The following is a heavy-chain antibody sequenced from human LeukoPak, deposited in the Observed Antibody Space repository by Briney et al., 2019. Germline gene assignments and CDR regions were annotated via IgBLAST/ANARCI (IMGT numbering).Heavy chain of an antibody. CDR1: GGSFSGYY. CDR2: INHSGST. CDR3: ARGFSPKIISSSGHYYYYYYMDV. J-gene: IGHJ6*03. Sequence: ETLSLTCAVYGGSFSGYYWSWLRQPPGKGLEWIGEINHSGSTNYNPSLKSRVTISVDTSKNQFSLKLSSVTAADTAVYYCARGFSPKIISSSGHYYYYYYMDVWGKGTTVTVSS. D-gene: IGHD6-13*01. V-gene: IGHV4-34*01.